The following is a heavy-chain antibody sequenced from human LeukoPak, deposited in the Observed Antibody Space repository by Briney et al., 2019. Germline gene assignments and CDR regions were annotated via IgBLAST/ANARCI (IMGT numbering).Heavy chain of an antibody. V-gene: IGHV1-18*01. CDR2: ISAYNGNT. CDR3: AREQSYRNDAFDI. D-gene: IGHD1-26*01. CDR1: GYTFTSYG. J-gene: IGHJ3*02. Sequence: ASVKVSCKASGYTFTSYGISWVRQAPGQGLEWMGWISAYNGNTNYAQKLQGRVTMTTDTSTSTAYMELSRLRSDDTAVYYCAREQSYRNDAFDIWGQGTMVTVSS.